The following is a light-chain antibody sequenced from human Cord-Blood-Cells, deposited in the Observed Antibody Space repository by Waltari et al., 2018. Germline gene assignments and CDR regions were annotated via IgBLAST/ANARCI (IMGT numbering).Light chain of an antibody. CDR3: HQSSSLPWT. J-gene: IGKJ1*01. Sequence: EIVLSQSPDVQSAFSQEKVPITCRASQSIGSSLHWYQQKPDQSPKLLIKYASQSFSGVPSRFSGSGSGTDFTLTINSLEAEDAATYYCHQSSSLPWTFGQGTKVEIK. V-gene: IGKV6-21*01. CDR1: QSIGSS. CDR2: YAS.